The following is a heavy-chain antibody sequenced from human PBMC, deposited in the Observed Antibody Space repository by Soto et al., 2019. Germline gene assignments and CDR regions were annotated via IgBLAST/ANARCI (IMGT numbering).Heavy chain of an antibody. D-gene: IGHD4-4*01. CDR1: GGSISSSNW. CDR3: AKATDRVYSNCVVGYFDY. V-gene: IGHV4-4*02. J-gene: IGHJ4*02. Sequence: QVQLQESGPGLVKPSGTLSLTCAVSGGSISSSNWWSWVRQPPGKGLEWIWEIYHSGSTNYNPSLKSRVTISVHRSQHQFSVKLRWVTAADTAVYYCAKATDRVYSNCVVGYFDYWGQGGMVAV. CDR2: IYHSGST.